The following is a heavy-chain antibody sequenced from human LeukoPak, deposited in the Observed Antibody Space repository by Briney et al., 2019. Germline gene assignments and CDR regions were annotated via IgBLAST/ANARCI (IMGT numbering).Heavy chain of an antibody. CDR2: ISSSGSTI. V-gene: IGHV3-48*03. Sequence: GGSLRLSCAASGFTFSSYEMNWVRQAPGKGLEWVSYISSSGSTIYYADSVKGRFTISRDSAKNSLYLQMNSLRAEDTAVYYCARVQSDYDFWSGYYKYLDYWGQGTLVTVSS. CDR3: ARVQSDYDFWSGYYKYLDY. J-gene: IGHJ4*02. D-gene: IGHD3-3*01. CDR1: GFTFSSYE.